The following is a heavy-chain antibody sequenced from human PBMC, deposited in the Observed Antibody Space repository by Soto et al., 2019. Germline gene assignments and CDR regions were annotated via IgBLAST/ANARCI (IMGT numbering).Heavy chain of an antibody. D-gene: IGHD4-17*01. CDR2: ISAYNGNT. Sequence: QVQLVQSGAEVKKPGASVKVSCKASGYTFTSYGISWVRQAPGQGLEWMGWISAYNGNTNYAQKLQGRVTMTTDTSTSTDSMELRSLRSDDTAVYYCARDSSPYGDYVGFDYWGQGTLVTVSS. CDR1: GYTFTSYG. J-gene: IGHJ4*02. V-gene: IGHV1-18*01. CDR3: ARDSSPYGDYVGFDY.